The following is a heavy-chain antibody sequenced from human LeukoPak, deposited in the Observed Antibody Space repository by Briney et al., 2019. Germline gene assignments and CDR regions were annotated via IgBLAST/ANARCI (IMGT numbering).Heavy chain of an antibody. J-gene: IGHJ4*02. Sequence: GESLKISCKGSGYSFTSYWIGWVRQMPGKGLEWMGIIYPGDSDTRYSPSFQGQVTISADKSISTAYLQWSSLKASDTAMYYCARRKEWDIEPQPYFFDYWGQGTLVTVSS. CDR3: ARRKEWDIEPQPYFFDY. CDR1: GYSFTSYW. CDR2: IYPGDSDT. V-gene: IGHV5-51*01. D-gene: IGHD5-12*01.